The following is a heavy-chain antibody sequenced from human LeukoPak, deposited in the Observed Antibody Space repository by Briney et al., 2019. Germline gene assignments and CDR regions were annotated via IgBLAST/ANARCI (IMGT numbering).Heavy chain of an antibody. CDR3: ARAHHDSSGYYYVRWFDP. CDR1: GGSISSYY. Sequence: SETLSLTCTVSGGSISSYYWSWIRQPPGEGLEWIGYIYYSGSTNYNPSLKSRVTISVDTSKNQFSLKLSSVTAADTAVYYCARAHHDSSGYYYVRWFDPWGQGTLVTVSS. J-gene: IGHJ5*02. V-gene: IGHV4-59*01. D-gene: IGHD3-22*01. CDR2: IYYSGST.